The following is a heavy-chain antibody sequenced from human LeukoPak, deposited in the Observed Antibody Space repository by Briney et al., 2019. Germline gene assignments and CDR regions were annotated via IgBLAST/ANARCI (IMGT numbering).Heavy chain of an antibody. V-gene: IGHV3-33*01. Sequence: GRSLRLSCAASGFTFSSYGMHWVRQAPGKGLEWVAVIWYDGSNKYYADSVKGRFTISRDNSKNTLYLQMNSLRAEDMAVYYCARERGWLNDYNWFDPWGQGTLVTVSS. CDR2: IWYDGSNK. J-gene: IGHJ5*02. D-gene: IGHD3-22*01. CDR3: ARERGWLNDYNWFDP. CDR1: GFTFSSYG.